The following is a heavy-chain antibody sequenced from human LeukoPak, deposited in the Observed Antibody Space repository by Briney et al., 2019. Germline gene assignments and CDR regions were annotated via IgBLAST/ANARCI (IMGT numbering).Heavy chain of an antibody. D-gene: IGHD1-1*01. V-gene: IGHV3-21*01. Sequence: PGRSLRPSCAPAALTFSSYSINWVRPAPGKGLGWVSSISSISSYIYYADSVKGRLSISRGNAKNSLYLQMNSLRAEDTAVYYCARGSWNDDYNWFDPWGQGTLVTVSS. CDR2: ISSISSYI. CDR3: ARGSWNDDYNWFDP. CDR1: ALTFSSYS. J-gene: IGHJ5*02.